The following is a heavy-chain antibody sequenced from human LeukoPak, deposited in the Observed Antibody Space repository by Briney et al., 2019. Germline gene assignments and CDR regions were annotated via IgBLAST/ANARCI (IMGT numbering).Heavy chain of an antibody. V-gene: IGHV3-74*01. J-gene: IGHJ4*02. D-gene: IGHD3-10*01. Sequence: GGSLRLSCAASGFTFSNYWMHWVRQAPGKGLEWVSRINERATIISYADSVKGRFTISRENARNTLYLQMNSLTAEDTAVYYCVRDLILVWTPGDDFDHWGQGALVTVSS. CDR2: INERATII. CDR1: GFTFSNYW. CDR3: VRDLILVWTPGDDFDH.